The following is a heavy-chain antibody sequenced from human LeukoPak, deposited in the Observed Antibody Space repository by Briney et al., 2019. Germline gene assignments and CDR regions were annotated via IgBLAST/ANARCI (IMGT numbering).Heavy chain of an antibody. D-gene: IGHD6-13*01. CDR2: IIPIFGTA. CDR3: ATPRPEYSSSWYPFDY. J-gene: IGHJ4*02. Sequence: ASVKVSCKASGGTFSSYAISWVRQAPGQGLEWMGGIIPIFGTANYAQKFQGRVTITADKSTSTAYMELSSLRSEDTAVYYCATPRPEYSSSWYPFDYWGQGTLVTVSS. V-gene: IGHV1-69*06. CDR1: GGTFSSYA.